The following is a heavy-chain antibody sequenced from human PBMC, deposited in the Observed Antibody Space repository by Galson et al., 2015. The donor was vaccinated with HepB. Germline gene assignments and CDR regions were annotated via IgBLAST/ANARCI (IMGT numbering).Heavy chain of an antibody. CDR2: ITGSGGNT. D-gene: IGHD1-26*01. CDR1: GFTFSSYA. V-gene: IGHV3-23*01. J-gene: IGHJ4*02. CDR3: ARGGRGGATHFDY. Sequence: SLRLSCAGSGFTFSSYAMSWARQAPGKGLEWVSAITGSGGNTYYADSVKGRFTISRDNSKNTLYLQMNSLRAEDTAVYYCARGGRGGATHFDYWGQGTLVTVSS.